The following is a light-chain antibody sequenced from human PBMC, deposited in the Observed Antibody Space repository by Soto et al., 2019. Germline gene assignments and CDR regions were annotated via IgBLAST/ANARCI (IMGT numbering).Light chain of an antibody. J-gene: IGKJ1*01. CDR3: QQYNNWWT. CDR1: QSVSNN. V-gene: IGKV3-15*01. CDR2: AAS. Sequence: EVVMTQSPATLSVSPGERATLSCRASQSVSNNLAWYQQKPGQAPRLLIYAASTRATDIPARFSGSGSGTEFTLTISSLQSEDFAVYYCQQYNNWWTFGQGTRVEVK.